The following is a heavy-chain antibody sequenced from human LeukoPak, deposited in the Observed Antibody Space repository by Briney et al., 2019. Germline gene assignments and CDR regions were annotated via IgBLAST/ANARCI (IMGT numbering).Heavy chain of an antibody. CDR2: ISSNGGST. J-gene: IGHJ4*02. CDR1: GFTFSSYA. V-gene: IGHV3-64*01. Sequence: SGGSLRLSCAASGFTFSSYAMHWVRQAPGKGLEYVSAISSNGGSTYYANSVKGRFTISRDNSKNTLYLQMGSLRAEDMAVYYCARVYGDYRILDYWGQGTLVTVSS. CDR3: ARVYGDYRILDY. D-gene: IGHD4-17*01.